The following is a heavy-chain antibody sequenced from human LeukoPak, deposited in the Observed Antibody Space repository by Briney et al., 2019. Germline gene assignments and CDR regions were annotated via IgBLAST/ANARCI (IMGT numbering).Heavy chain of an antibody. CDR2: ISSSGGTI. V-gene: IGHV3-48*03. J-gene: IGHJ4*02. D-gene: IGHD5-18*01. CDR3: TKDSVAMVTTSDY. Sequence: GGSLRLSCAASGFTFINYEMNWVRQAPGKGLEWVSYISSSGGTIYYADSVKGRFTTSRDNAKNSLYLQMNSLRPEDTALYYCTKDSVAMVTTSDYWGQGTLVTVSS. CDR1: GFTFINYE.